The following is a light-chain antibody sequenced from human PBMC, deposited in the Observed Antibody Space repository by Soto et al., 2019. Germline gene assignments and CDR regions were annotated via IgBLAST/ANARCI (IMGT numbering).Light chain of an antibody. Sequence: VLTQPPSASGTPGQRVTISCSGSSSNIGGNYVYWYQQLPGTAPKLLIYRNNQRPSGVPDRFSGSKSGTSASLAISGLRSEDEADYHCAAWDDSLSGWVFGGVTQLTVL. CDR3: AAWDDSLSGWV. J-gene: IGLJ3*02. CDR2: RNN. CDR1: SSNIGGNY. V-gene: IGLV1-47*01.